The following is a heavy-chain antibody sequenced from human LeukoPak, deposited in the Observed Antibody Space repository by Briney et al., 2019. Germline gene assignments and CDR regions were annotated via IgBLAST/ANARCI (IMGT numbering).Heavy chain of an antibody. J-gene: IGHJ5*02. CDR2: INPNSGGT. D-gene: IGHD3-3*01. CDR3: ASTPLPFLEWWGFDP. Sequence: ASVKVSCKASGYTFTGYYMHWVRQAPGQGLEWMGWINPNSGGTNYAQKFQGRVTMTRDTSISTAYMELSRLRSDDTAVYYCASTPLPFLEWWGFDPWGQGTLVTVSS. V-gene: IGHV1-2*02. CDR1: GYTFTGYY.